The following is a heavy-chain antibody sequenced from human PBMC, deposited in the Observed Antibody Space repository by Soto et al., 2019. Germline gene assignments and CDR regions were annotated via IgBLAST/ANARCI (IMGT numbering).Heavy chain of an antibody. CDR2: INPSGGST. J-gene: IGHJ5*02. CDR1: GYTFTSYY. V-gene: IGHV1-46*01. CDR3: ARDGDYGGNPGRKWFDP. D-gene: IGHD4-17*01. Sequence: QVQLVQSGAEVKKPGASVKVSCKASGYTFTSYYMHWVRQAPGQGLAWMGIINPSGGSTSYAQKFQGRVTMTRDTSTSTVYMELSSLRSEDTAVYYWARDGDYGGNPGRKWFDPWGQGTLVTVSS.